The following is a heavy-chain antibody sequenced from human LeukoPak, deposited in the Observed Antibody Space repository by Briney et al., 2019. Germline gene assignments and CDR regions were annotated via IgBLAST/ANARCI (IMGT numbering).Heavy chain of an antibody. CDR2: ISYDGSNK. V-gene: IGHV3-30*04. D-gene: IGHD6-13*01. Sequence: PGGSLRLSCAASGFTFSSYAMHWVRQAPGKGLEWVTVISYDGSNKNYADSVKGRFTISRDNSKNTLYLQMNSLRAEDTAVYYCAKDLGAADGTWEYWGQGTLVTVSS. CDR1: GFTFSSYA. CDR3: AKDLGAADGTWEY. J-gene: IGHJ4*02.